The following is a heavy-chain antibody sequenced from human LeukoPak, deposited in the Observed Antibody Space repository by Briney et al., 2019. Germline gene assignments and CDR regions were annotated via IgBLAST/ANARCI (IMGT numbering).Heavy chain of an antibody. CDR2: INAGNGNT. CDR1: GYTFTSYA. Sequence: GASVKVSCKASGYTFTSYAMHWVRQAPGQRLEWMGWINAGNGNTKYSQKFQGRVTITRDTSASTAYMELSSLRSEDTAVYYCARGSSSWYPPYYCGMDVWGKGTTVTVSS. V-gene: IGHV1-3*01. CDR3: ARGSSSWYPPYYCGMDV. J-gene: IGHJ6*04. D-gene: IGHD6-13*01.